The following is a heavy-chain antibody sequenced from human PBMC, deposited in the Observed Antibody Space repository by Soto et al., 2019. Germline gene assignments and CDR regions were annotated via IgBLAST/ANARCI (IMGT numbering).Heavy chain of an antibody. CDR1: GFTCSDHY. D-gene: IGHD3-22*01. J-gene: IGHJ4*02. CDR2: IRNKVKGSTT. CDR3: TTDRTMIVVVTDVPFDY. Sequence: PGGSLRLSCAASGFTCSDHYMDWVRQATGKGLEWVGRIRNKVKGSTTEYAASVKGRFTISRDDSKNSLYLQMNSLKTEDTAVYYCTTDRTMIVVVTDVPFDYWGQGTLVTVSS. V-gene: IGHV3-72*01.